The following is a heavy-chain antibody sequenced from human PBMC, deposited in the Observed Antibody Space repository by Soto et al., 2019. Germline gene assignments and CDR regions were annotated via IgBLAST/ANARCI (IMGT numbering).Heavy chain of an antibody. Sequence: SETLSLTCTVSGGSISSGGYYWSWIRQRPGKGLEWIGNIYYSGSTYYNPSLKSRVTISVDTSKNQFSLKLSSVTAADTAVYYCASGRWYDNFFDYWGQGTLVTVSS. D-gene: IGHD2-15*01. CDR1: GGSISSGGYY. CDR2: IYYSGST. V-gene: IGHV4-31*03. J-gene: IGHJ4*02. CDR3: ASGRWYDNFFDY.